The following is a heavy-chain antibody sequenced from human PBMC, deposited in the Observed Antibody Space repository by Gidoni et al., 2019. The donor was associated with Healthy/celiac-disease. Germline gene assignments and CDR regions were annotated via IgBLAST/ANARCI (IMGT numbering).Heavy chain of an antibody. D-gene: IGHD3-10*01. J-gene: IGHJ4*02. CDR3: ARVPLWWPGSD. Sequence: EVQLVESGGGLVQPGGSLRLSCAASGFTVSSNYMSWVRQAPGKGLEWVSVIYSGGSTYYADSVKGRFTISRDNSKNTLYLQMNSLRAEDTAVYYCARVPLWWPGSDWGQGTLVTVSS. V-gene: IGHV3-66*02. CDR1: GFTVSSNY. CDR2: IYSGGST.